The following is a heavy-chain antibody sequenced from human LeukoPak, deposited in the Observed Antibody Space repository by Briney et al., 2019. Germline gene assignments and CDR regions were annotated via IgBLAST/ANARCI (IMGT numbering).Heavy chain of an antibody. Sequence: PSETLSLTCTVSGGSISSSSFYWGWIRQPPGKGLEWIGSIYYSGSAYYNPSLKTRVTISVDTSKNQFSLKLTSVTAADTAVYYCARDLDYYGSGSYYPDWYFDLWGRGTLVTVSS. CDR1: GGSISSSSFY. D-gene: IGHD3-10*01. CDR2: IYYSGSA. V-gene: IGHV4-39*07. J-gene: IGHJ2*01. CDR3: ARDLDYYGSGSYYPDWYFDL.